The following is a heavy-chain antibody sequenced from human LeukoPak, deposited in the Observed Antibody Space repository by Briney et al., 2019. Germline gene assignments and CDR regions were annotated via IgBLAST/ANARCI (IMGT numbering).Heavy chain of an antibody. D-gene: IGHD1-26*01. V-gene: IGHV1-2*02. Sequence: ASVKVSCKASGYTFTGYYMHLVRQAPGQGLEWMGWINPNSGGTNYAQKFQGRVTMTRDTSISTAYMELSRLRSDDTAVYYCARVRYSGSYYAYWGQGTLVTVSS. CDR1: GYTFTGYY. CDR3: ARVRYSGSYYAY. CDR2: INPNSGGT. J-gene: IGHJ4*02.